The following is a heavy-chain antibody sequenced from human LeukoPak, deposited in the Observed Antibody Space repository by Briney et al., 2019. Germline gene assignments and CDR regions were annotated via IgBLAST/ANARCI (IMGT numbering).Heavy chain of an antibody. D-gene: IGHD6-13*01. CDR3: AKVAAAGYYYYGMDV. J-gene: IGHJ6*02. CDR1: GFTFDGYA. CDR2: ISWNSGSR. V-gene: IGHV3-9*01. Sequence: GGSLRLSCAASGFTFDGYAMHWVRQAPGKGLEWVSGISWNSGSRGYADSVKGRFTISRDNAKNSLYLQMNSLRAEDTALYYCAKVAAAGYYYYGMDVWGQGATVTVSS.